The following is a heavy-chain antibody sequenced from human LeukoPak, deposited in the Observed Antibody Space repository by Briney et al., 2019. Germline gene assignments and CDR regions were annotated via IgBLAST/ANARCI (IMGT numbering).Heavy chain of an antibody. V-gene: IGHV4-38-2*02. CDR1: GYSISSGYY. Sequence: SETLSLTCTVSGYSISSGYYWGWIRQPPGKGLEWIGSIYHSGSTYYNPSLKSRVTISVDTSKNQFSLKLSSVTAADTAVYYCARRCDCSSTSLSFDPWGQGTLVTVSS. J-gene: IGHJ5*02. D-gene: IGHD2-2*01. CDR3: ARRCDCSSTSLSFDP. CDR2: IYHSGST.